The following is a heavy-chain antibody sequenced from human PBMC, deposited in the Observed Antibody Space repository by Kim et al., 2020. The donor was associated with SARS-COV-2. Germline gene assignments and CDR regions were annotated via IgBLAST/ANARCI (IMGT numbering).Heavy chain of an antibody. Sequence: ASVKVSCKASGYTFTSYGISWVRQAPGQGLEWMGWISAYNGNTNYAQKLQGRVTMTTDTSTSTAYMELRSLRSDDTAVYYCARDIPQQLVPNGMDVWGQGTTVTVSS. V-gene: IGHV1-18*01. CDR1: GYTFTSYG. J-gene: IGHJ6*02. CDR2: ISAYNGNT. D-gene: IGHD6-13*01. CDR3: ARDIPQQLVPNGMDV.